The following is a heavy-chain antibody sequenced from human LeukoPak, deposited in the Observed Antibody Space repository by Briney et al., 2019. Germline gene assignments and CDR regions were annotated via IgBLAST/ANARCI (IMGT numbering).Heavy chain of an antibody. CDR2: MNPNSGNT. CDR1: GFTFTSHD. V-gene: IGHV1-8*01. J-gene: IGHJ4*02. Sequence: ASVKVSCKASGFTFTSHDYNWVRQATGQGLEWMGWMNPNSGNTGYAQKFQGRVTMTRNTSISTAYMELSSLRSEDTAVYYCARGGADDYVWGSYRYLNYWGQGTLVTVSS. D-gene: IGHD3-16*02. CDR3: ARGGADDYVWGSYRYLNY.